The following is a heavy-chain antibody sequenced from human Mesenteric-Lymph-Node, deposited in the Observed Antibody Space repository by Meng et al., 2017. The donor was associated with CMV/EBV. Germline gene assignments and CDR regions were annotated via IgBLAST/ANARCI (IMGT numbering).Heavy chain of an antibody. Sequence: GESLKISCAASGFTVSSNYMSWVRQAPGKGLEWVSVIYSGGSTYYADSVKGRFTISRDNSKNTLYLQMNSLRAEDTAVYYCAVPAAIGLSYYFGMDVWGQGTTVTVSS. CDR2: IYSGGST. J-gene: IGHJ6*02. V-gene: IGHV3-66*02. CDR1: GFTVSSNY. CDR3: AVPAAIGLSYYFGMDV. D-gene: IGHD2-2*01.